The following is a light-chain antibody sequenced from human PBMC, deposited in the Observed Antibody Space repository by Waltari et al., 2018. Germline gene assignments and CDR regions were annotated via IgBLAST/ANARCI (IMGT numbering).Light chain of an antibody. V-gene: IGKV3-11*01. Sequence: EIVLTQSPATLSLSPGDRATLSCRASQSVSTFLAWYQQTPGHAPRLLIYDASNRATGTPARFSGSGSGTDFTLTISSLEPEDFAVYYCQHRSNLPPTFGPGTKVDFK. CDR1: QSVSTF. CDR2: DAS. J-gene: IGKJ3*01. CDR3: QHRSNLPPT.